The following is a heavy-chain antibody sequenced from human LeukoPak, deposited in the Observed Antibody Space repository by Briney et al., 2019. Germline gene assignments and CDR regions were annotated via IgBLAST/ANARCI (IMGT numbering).Heavy chain of an antibody. D-gene: IGHD3-9*01. Sequence: GGSLRLSCAASGFTFSSYGMHWVRQAPGKGLEWVAFIRYDGSNKYYADSVKGRFTISRDNSKNTLYLQMNSLRAEDTAVYYCAKDSDQASDDILTGYYNAYWGQGTLVTVSS. CDR1: GFTFSSYG. CDR2: IRYDGSNK. V-gene: IGHV3-30*02. J-gene: IGHJ4*02. CDR3: AKDSDQASDDILTGYYNAY.